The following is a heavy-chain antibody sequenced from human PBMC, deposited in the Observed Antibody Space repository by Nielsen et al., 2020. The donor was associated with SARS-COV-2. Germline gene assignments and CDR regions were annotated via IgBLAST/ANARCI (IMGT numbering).Heavy chain of an antibody. CDR2: IKQDGSEK. CDR3: ARVGYSSGWAGAFDI. V-gene: IGHV3-7*01. J-gene: IGHJ3*02. CDR1: GFTFSSYW. D-gene: IGHD6-19*01. Sequence: GGSLRLSCEASGFTFSSYWMSWVRQAPGKGLEWVANIKQDGSEKYYVDSVKGRFTISRDNAKNSLYLQMNSLRAEDTAVYYCARVGYSSGWAGAFDIWGQGTMVTVSS.